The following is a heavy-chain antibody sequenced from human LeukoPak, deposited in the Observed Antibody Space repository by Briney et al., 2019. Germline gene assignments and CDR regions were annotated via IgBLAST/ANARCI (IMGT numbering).Heavy chain of an antibody. Sequence: PGGSLRLSCAASGFTFSNAWMSWVRQAPGKGLEWVGRIKSKTDGGTTDYAAPVKGRFTISRDDSKNTLYLQMNSLKTEDTAVYYCTTVVLYDFWRGYLLDGMDVWGQGTTVTVSS. CDR3: TTVVLYDFWRGYLLDGMDV. CDR2: IKSKTDGGTT. V-gene: IGHV3-15*01. CDR1: GFTFSNAW. J-gene: IGHJ6*02. D-gene: IGHD3-3*01.